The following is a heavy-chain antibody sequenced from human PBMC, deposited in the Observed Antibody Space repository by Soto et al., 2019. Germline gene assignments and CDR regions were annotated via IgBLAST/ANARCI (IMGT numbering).Heavy chain of an antibody. J-gene: IGHJ4*02. CDR1: GYTFTSYG. V-gene: IGHV1-8*02. CDR3: ARARDYYGAGYDY. CDR2: MNPNSGNT. D-gene: IGHD3-10*01. Sequence: GASVKVSCKASGYTFTSYGFSWVRQATGQGLEWMGWMNPNSGNTGYAQKFQGRVTMTRNTSISTAYMELSSLRSEDTAVYYCARARDYYGAGYDYWGQGMLVTVSS.